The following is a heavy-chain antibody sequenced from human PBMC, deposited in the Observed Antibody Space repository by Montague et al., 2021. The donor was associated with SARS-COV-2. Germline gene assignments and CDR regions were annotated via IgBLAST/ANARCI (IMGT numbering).Heavy chain of an antibody. CDR1: AGAIRDTDYF. CDR3: ARSVQFAYGLDV. D-gene: IGHD3-16*01. V-gene: IGHV4-39*01. J-gene: IGHJ6*02. Sequence: SETLSLTCTVSAGAIRDTDYFWGWIRQPPGKGLEWIGSIYYSGTTYHXPSLKSRVTISVDTSKNQFSLRVRSVTAADTAVYYRARSVQFAYGLDVWGQGTTVTISS. CDR2: IYYSGTT.